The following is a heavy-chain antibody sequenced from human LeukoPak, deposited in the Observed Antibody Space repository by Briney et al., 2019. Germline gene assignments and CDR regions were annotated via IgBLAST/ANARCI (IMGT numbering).Heavy chain of an antibody. J-gene: IGHJ5*02. CDR2: ISSSGSTI. Sequence: GGSLRLSCAASGFTFSDYYMSWIRQAPGKGLEWVSYISSSGSTIYYADSVKGRFTISRDNAKNSLYLQMNSLRAEDTAVYYCASGLSRGWYTPNWFDPWGQGTLVTVSS. V-gene: IGHV3-11*04. CDR3: ASGLSRGWYTPNWFDP. D-gene: IGHD6-19*01. CDR1: GFTFSDYY.